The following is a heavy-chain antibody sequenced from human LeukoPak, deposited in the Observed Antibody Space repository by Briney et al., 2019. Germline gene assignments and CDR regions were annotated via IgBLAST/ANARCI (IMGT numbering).Heavy chain of an antibody. J-gene: IGHJ4*02. CDR1: GFTFSIYA. V-gene: IGHV3-23*01. D-gene: IGHD6-19*01. CDR2: ISGSGGTA. CDR3: AKDQTVAVAGPFDN. Sequence: GGSLRLSCAASGFTFSIYAMSWVRQAPGKGLEWVSAISGSGGTAYYADSVKGRFTISRDNSKNTLYLQMNSLRAEDTAVYYCAKDQTVAVAGPFDNWGQGTLVTVSS.